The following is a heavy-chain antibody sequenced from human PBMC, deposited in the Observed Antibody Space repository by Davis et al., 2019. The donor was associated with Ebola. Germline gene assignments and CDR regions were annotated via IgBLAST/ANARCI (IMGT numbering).Heavy chain of an antibody. CDR1: GYTFTSYD. CDR3: AREKLLWFGELLYYYYGMDV. CDR2: MNPNSGNT. V-gene: IGHV1-8*01. J-gene: IGHJ6*02. D-gene: IGHD3-10*01. Sequence: ASVKVSCKASGYTFTSYDINWVRQATGQGLEWMGWMNPNSGNTGYAQKFQGRVTMTRNTSISTAYMELSSLRSEDTAVYYCAREKLLWFGELLYYYYGMDVWGQGTTVTVSS.